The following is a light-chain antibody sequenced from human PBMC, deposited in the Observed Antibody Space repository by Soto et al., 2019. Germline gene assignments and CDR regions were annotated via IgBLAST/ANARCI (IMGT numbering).Light chain of an antibody. J-gene: IGKJ1*01. CDR1: QSVSSN. Sequence: EIVMTQSPATLSVSPGERATLSCRAGQSVSSNLAWYQQKPGQAPRLLIFDASQRATGIPARFRGSGSGTDFTLSISSLEPEDFAVYYCQRYDSLRTFGQGTNVDIK. CDR2: DAS. CDR3: QRYDSLRT. V-gene: IGKV3D-15*01.